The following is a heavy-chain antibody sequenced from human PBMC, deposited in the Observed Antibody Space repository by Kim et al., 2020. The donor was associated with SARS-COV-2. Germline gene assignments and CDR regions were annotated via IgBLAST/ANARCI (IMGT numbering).Heavy chain of an antibody. CDR1: GYTFTRYA. J-gene: IGHJ4*02. CDR3: ARLYADCSSTSCQTDY. V-gene: IGHV7-4-1*02. D-gene: IGHD2-2*01. CDR2: INTNSGNP. Sequence: ASVKVSCKASGYTFTRYAMNWVRQAPGQGLQWMGWINTNSGNPTYAQGFTGRFVFSLDTSVSTAYLQISSLKAEDTAVYYCARLYADCSSTSCQTDYWGQGTLVTVSS.